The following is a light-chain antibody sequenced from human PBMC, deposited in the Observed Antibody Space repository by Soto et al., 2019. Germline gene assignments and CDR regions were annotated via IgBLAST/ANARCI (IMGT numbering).Light chain of an antibody. CDR2: DVS. CDR3: CSYAGRYTYV. J-gene: IGLJ1*01. Sequence: QSALTQPRSVSGSPGQSVTISCTGVSSDVGGYNYVSWYQQHPGKAPKLMIYDVSKRPSGVPDRLSGSKSGNTASLTISGLHTEDEADYYCCSYAGRYTYVFATGTKVTVL. V-gene: IGLV2-11*01. CDR1: SSDVGGYNY.